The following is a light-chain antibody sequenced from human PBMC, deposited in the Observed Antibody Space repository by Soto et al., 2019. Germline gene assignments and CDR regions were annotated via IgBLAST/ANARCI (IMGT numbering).Light chain of an antibody. CDR2: AAS. V-gene: IGKV1-39*01. CDR1: QSISGY. CDR3: QQGYRNPIT. J-gene: IGKJ5*01. Sequence: DIQLTQSPSSLSATIGDRVTIICRASQSISGYLNWYQQKPGKAPKPLIYAASSLQSGVPSRFSGRESGTDFTLTITSLQPEDFATYYCQQGYRNPITFGQGTRLEIK.